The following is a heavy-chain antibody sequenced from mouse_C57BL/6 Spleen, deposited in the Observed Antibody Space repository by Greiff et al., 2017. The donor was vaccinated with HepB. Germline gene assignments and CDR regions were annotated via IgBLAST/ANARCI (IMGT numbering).Heavy chain of an antibody. V-gene: IGHV1-64*01. CDR3: ATLDSSGRGFAY. CDR1: GYTFTSYW. D-gene: IGHD3-2*02. CDR2: IHPNSGST. J-gene: IGHJ3*01. Sequence: QVQLQQPGAELVKPGASVKLSCKASGYTFTSYWMHWVKQRPGQGLEWIGMIHPNSGSTNYNEKFKSKATLTVDKSSSTAYMQLSSLTSEDSAVYYCATLDSSGRGFAYWGQGTLVTVSA.